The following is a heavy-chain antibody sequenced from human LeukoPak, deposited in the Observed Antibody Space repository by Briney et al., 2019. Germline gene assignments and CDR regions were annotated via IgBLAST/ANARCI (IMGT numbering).Heavy chain of an antibody. D-gene: IGHD4/OR15-4a*01. CDR3: ARDMLTTPYNWFDP. Sequence: SETLSLTCTVSGGSISSVNYYWRWIRQPAGKGLEWIWRIYTSGSTIYNPSLKSRVTVSLDTSKNQFSLKLTSVTAADTAVYYCARDMLTTPYNWFDPWGQGTLVTVSS. J-gene: IGHJ5*02. V-gene: IGHV4-61*02. CDR1: GGSISSVNYY. CDR2: IYTSGST.